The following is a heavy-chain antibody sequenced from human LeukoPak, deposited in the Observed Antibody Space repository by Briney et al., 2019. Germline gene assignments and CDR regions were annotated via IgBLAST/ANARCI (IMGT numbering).Heavy chain of an antibody. V-gene: IGHV3-30*18. Sequence: GRSLRLSCAASGFTFNSYGMHWVRQAPGKGLEWVAVISYDGSNKYYADSVKGRFAISRDNSKNTLYLQMNSLRAEDTAVYYCAKSQDGGRLFHFDYWGQGTLVTVSS. CDR2: ISYDGSNK. J-gene: IGHJ4*02. CDR3: AKSQDGGRLFHFDY. D-gene: IGHD1-26*01. CDR1: GFTFNSYG.